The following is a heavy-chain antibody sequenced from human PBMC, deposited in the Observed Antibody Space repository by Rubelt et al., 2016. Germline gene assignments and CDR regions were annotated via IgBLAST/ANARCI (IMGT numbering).Heavy chain of an antibody. CDR1: GFTFSSYA. V-gene: IGHV3-23*01. CDR2: ISGSGGST. CDR3: AGDPTQTGDSYFDY. D-gene: IGHD7-27*01. Sequence: EVQLLESGGGLVQPGGSLRLSCAASGFTFSSYAMSWVRQAPGKGLEWVSAISGSGGSTYYADSVKGRFTISRENAKNSLYLQMNSLRAEDTAVYYCAGDPTQTGDSYFDYWGQGTLVTVSS. J-gene: IGHJ4*02.